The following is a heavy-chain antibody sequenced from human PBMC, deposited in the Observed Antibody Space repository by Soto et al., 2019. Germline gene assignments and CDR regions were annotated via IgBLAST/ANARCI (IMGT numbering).Heavy chain of an antibody. CDR1: GGSFSGYY. V-gene: IGHV4-34*01. D-gene: IGHD4-17*01. Sequence: QVQLQKWGAGLLKPSETLSLTCAGYGGSFSGYYWSWIRQPPGKGLEWIGEINHSGSTNYNPSLKSRVTISVDTSKNQFSMKLSTVTAADTAVYYCARKRVTTPPLRHHLDYWGQGTLVTVSS. CDR3: ARKRVTTPPLRHHLDY. J-gene: IGHJ4*02. CDR2: INHSGST.